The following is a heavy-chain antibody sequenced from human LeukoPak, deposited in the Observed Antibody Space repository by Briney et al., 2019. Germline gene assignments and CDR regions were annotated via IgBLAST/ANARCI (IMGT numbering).Heavy chain of an antibody. CDR2: INPNSGGT. J-gene: IGHJ6*03. CDR1: GYTFTGYY. Sequence: ASVKVSCKASGYTFTGYYMHWVRQAPGQGLEWMGWINPNSGGTNYAQKFQGRVTMTRDTSISTAYMELSRLRSDDTAVYYCARLYSSSPTTHYYYYMDVWGKGTTVTVSS. D-gene: IGHD6-13*01. CDR3: ARLYSSSPTTHYYYYMDV. V-gene: IGHV1-2*02.